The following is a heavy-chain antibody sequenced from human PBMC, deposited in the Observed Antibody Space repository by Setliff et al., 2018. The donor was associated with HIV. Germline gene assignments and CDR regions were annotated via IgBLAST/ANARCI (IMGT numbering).Heavy chain of an antibody. CDR2: IKEDGSEK. CDR1: GGSISSSSYY. J-gene: IGHJ6*02. V-gene: IGHV3-7*03. CDR3: AKGYRRSSGWPEYYYYAMDV. D-gene: IGHD6-19*01. Sequence: ETLSLTCTVSGGSISSSSYYWGWIRQPPGKGLEWVANIKEDGSEKYYVDSVKGRFTISRGNAENSLYLQMNSLRAEDTALYYCAKGYRRSSGWPEYYYYAMDVWGQGTTVTVSS.